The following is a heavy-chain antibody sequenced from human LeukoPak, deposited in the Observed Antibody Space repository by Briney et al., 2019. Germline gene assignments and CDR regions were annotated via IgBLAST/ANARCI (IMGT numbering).Heavy chain of an antibody. CDR2: IYYSGST. Sequence: ASETLSLTCTVSGGSISSYYWSWLRQPPGKGLEWIGYIYYSGSTNYNPSLKSRVTISVDTSKNQFSLKLSSVTAADTAVYYCARGVYGDHIIDYWGQGTLVTVSS. D-gene: IGHD4-17*01. CDR3: ARGVYGDHIIDY. V-gene: IGHV4-59*01. CDR1: GGSISSYY. J-gene: IGHJ4*02.